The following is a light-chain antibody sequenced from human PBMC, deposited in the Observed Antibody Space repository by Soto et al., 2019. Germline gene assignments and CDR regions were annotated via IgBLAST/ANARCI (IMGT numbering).Light chain of an antibody. J-gene: IGKJ5*01. CDR2: DTS. CDR1: QGIGDT. V-gene: IGKV3-15*01. Sequence: PGERAPLSCRASQGIGDTLAWYQHKPGQTPRLLIYDTSTRATGVPTRFSGSRSGAEFTLTISSLQPEDFATYYCQQLNSYPPITFGQGTRLEIK. CDR3: QQLNSYPPIT.